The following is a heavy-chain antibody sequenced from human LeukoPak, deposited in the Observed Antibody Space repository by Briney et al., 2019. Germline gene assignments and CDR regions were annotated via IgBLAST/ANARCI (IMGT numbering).Heavy chain of an antibody. D-gene: IGHD6-6*01. V-gene: IGHV4-39*07. CDR2: MYYSGST. CDR3: AREVGSSSHYYALDV. Sequence: SETLSLACTVSGDSVSSGSYYWGWIRQPPGKGLEWIGSMYYSGSTYYNPSLKSRVTISVDTSENQFSLKLTAVTAADTAVYYCAREVGSSSHYYALDVWGRGTTVTVSS. J-gene: IGHJ6*02. CDR1: GDSVSSGSYY.